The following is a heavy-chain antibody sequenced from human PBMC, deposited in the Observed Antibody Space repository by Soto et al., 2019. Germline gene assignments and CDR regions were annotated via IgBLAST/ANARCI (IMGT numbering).Heavy chain of an antibody. J-gene: IGHJ5*02. V-gene: IGHV4-39*01. CDR3: ARPVYVDTSMGIQFNWFDP. CDR1: DVSISGTRFY. D-gene: IGHD5-18*01. CDR2: VYYSGST. Sequence: QLQLQESGPGLVKPSETLSLSCTVSDVSISGTRFYWGWIRQPPGKGLEWIGSVYYSGSTYYNPSLKGRVNISVDASKNQFSLKLTSVTAADTAVYYCARPVYVDTSMGIQFNWFDPWGQGTLVTVSS.